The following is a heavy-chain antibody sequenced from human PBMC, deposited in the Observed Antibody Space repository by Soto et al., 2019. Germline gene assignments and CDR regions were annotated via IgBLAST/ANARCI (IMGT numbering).Heavy chain of an antibody. CDR3: AREGITDFWSGYYSPTDFDY. J-gene: IGHJ4*02. CDR1: GFTFSDYY. V-gene: IGHV3-11*01. CDR2: ISSSGSTI. Sequence: PGGSLRLSCAASGFTFSDYYMSWIRQAPGKGLEWVSYISSSGSTIYYADSVKGRFTISRDNAKNSLYLQMNSLRAEDTAVYYCAREGITDFWSGYYSPTDFDYWGQGTLVTVSP. D-gene: IGHD3-3*01.